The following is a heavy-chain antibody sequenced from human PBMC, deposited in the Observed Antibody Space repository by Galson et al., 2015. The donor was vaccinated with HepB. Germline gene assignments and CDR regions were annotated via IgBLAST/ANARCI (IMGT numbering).Heavy chain of an antibody. CDR1: GFTFSSYA. Sequence: SLRLSCAASGFTFSSYAMSWVRQAPGKGLEWVSAISGSGGSTYYADSVKGRFTISRDNPKNTLYLQMNSLRAEDTAVYYCAKDKGVVVAAAFDYWGQGTLVTVSS. D-gene: IGHD2-15*01. J-gene: IGHJ4*02. CDR2: ISGSGGST. CDR3: AKDKGVVVAAAFDY. V-gene: IGHV3-23*01.